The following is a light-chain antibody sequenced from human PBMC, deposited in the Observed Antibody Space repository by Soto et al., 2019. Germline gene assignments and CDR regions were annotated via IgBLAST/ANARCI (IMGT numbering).Light chain of an antibody. CDR2: AAS. Sequence: DIQMTQSPSSVSASVGDRITITCRASQTLNNYLTWFQQKPGKAPKVLIYAASTLQSGVPSRFSGRGSGAEFTLTISSLQPEDFATYYCQQSFSPLLTFGGGTKVDIK. CDR1: QTLNNY. V-gene: IGKV1-39*01. J-gene: IGKJ4*01. CDR3: QQSFSPLLT.